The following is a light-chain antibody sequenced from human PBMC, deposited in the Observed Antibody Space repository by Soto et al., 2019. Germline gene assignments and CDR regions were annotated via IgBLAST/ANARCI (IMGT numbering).Light chain of an antibody. Sequence: QLVLTQPPSVSGTPGQRVSISCTGTSSNLGAGYDVHWYQQLPGAAPRLLIFGNNVRPSGVPDRFSGSKSGTSASLAITGVQAEDEAIYHCQSYDGSLATSIFGAGTKLTVL. CDR1: SSNLGAGYD. CDR2: GNN. J-gene: IGLJ2*01. V-gene: IGLV1-40*01. CDR3: QSYDGSLATSI.